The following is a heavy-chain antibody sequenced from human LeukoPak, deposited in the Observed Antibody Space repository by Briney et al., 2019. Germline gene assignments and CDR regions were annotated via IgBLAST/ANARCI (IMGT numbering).Heavy chain of an antibody. Sequence: SGTLSLTCAVSGGSISSSNWWSWVRQPPGKGLEWIGEIYHSGSTNYNPSLKSRVTISVNKSKNQFSLKLSSVTAADTAVYYYARVGGWGYGSGSYYYFDYWGQGTLVTVPS. CDR1: GGSISSSNW. D-gene: IGHD3-10*01. CDR2: IYHSGST. CDR3: ARVGGWGYGSGSYYYFDY. J-gene: IGHJ4*02. V-gene: IGHV4-4*02.